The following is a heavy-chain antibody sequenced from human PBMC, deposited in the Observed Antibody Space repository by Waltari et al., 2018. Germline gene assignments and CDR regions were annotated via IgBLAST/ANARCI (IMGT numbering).Heavy chain of an antibody. CDR2: IEYRGST. J-gene: IGHJ4*02. CDR3: ARDGRLGGPFDY. Sequence: QVQLQESGPGLVKPSETLSLTCTVSGGSISSSYWRWIRQPPGKGLEWIGYIEYRGSTNDNPALKSRVTISVDTSKNQFSLKLSSVTAADTAVYYCARDGRLGGPFDYWGQGTLVTVSS. V-gene: IGHV4-59*01. CDR1: GGSISSSY. D-gene: IGHD3-10*01.